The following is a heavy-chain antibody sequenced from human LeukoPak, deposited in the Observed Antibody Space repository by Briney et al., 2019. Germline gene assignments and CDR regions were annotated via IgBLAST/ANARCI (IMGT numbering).Heavy chain of an antibody. D-gene: IGHD3-22*01. J-gene: IGHJ5*02. CDR2: INPKSGGT. CDR3: ARDASYDSSGYYRWFDP. V-gene: IGHV1-2*02. Sequence: ASVKVSCKASGYIFTGYHIHWVRQAPGQGLEWMGWINPKSGGTNYAQKFQGRVTLTRETSIGTAYMELSRLRSDDTAVYYCARDASYDSSGYYRWFDPWGQGTLVTVSS. CDR1: GYIFTGYH.